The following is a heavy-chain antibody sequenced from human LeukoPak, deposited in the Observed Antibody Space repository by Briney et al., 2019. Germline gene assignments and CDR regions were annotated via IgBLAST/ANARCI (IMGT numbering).Heavy chain of an antibody. V-gene: IGHV4-59*01. Sequence: SETLSLTCSASGGSINGNYWTWIRQPPGKGLEWIGYIYDDGTTNYNPSLESRLTMSIDRSASHFSLTLRFVTAADTAVYYCARVFRGAVTANWFDLWGQGTLVSVSS. J-gene: IGHJ5*02. CDR2: IYDDGTT. CDR1: GGSINGNY. D-gene: IGHD2-21*02. CDR3: ARVFRGAVTANWFDL.